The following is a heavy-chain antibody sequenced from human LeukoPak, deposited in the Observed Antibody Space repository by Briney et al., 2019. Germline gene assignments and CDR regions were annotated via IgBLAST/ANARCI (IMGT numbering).Heavy chain of an antibody. CDR3: ARGMGALLGRAFDI. CDR1: GGSISSYY. CDR2: IYYSGST. Sequence: ASETLSLTCTASGGSISSYYWSWIRQPPGKGLEWIGYIYYSGSTNYNPSLKSRVTISVDTSKNQFSLKLSSVTAADTAAYYCARGMGALLGRAFDIWGQGTKVSVSS. D-gene: IGHD1-26*01. V-gene: IGHV4-59*12. J-gene: IGHJ3*02.